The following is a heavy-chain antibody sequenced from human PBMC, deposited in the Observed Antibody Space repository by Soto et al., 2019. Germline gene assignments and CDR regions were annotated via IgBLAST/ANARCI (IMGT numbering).Heavy chain of an antibody. CDR3: ARASQSSDSRGRDAFDI. CDR1: GFTFSSYG. V-gene: IGHV3-33*01. Sequence: QVQLVESGGGVVQPGRSLRLSCAASGFTFSSYGMHWVRQAPGKGVEWVAVIWYDGSNKYYVDSVKGRFTISRDNPKNTLYLQMNSLSAEDTAVYYCARASQSSDSRGRDAFDIWGQGTMVTVSS. D-gene: IGHD3-22*01. J-gene: IGHJ3*02. CDR2: IWYDGSNK.